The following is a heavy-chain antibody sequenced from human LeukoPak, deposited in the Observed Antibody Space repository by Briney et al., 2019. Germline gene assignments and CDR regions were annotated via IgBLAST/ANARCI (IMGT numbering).Heavy chain of an antibody. D-gene: IGHD2-2*01. CDR2: ISGSGGST. CDR3: AKTTQIVVVPAAVDY. V-gene: IGHV3-23*01. Sequence: GGSLRLSCAASGFTFSSYAMSWVRQAPGKGLEWVSAISGSGGSTYYADSVKGRFTISGDNSKNTLYLQMNSLRAEDTAVYYCAKTTQIVVVPAAVDYWGQGTLVTVSS. CDR1: GFTFSSYA. J-gene: IGHJ4*02.